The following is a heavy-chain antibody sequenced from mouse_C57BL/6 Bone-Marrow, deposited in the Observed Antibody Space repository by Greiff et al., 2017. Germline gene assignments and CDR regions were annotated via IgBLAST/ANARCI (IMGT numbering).Heavy chain of an antibody. J-gene: IGHJ4*01. D-gene: IGHD2-3*01. Sequence: EVKLMESGPELVKPGASVKISCTASGYSFTGYYMNWVKQSPEKSLEWIGEINPSTGGTTYNQKFKAKDTLTVDKSYRTAYMQLKSLTSEDSAVYYCARGWIWGQGTSVTVSS. V-gene: IGHV1-42*01. CDR1: GYSFTGYY. CDR3: ARGWI. CDR2: INPSTGGT.